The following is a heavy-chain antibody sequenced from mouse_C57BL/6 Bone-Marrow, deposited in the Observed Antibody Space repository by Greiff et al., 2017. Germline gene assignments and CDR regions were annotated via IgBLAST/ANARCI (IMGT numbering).Heavy chain of an antibody. CDR2: ISDGGSYT. CDR3: ARDYGNYESAY. CDR1: GFTFSSYA. Sequence: DVKLVESGGGLVKPGGSLKLSCAASGFTFSSYAMSWVRQTPEKRLEWVATISDGGSYTYYPDNVKGRFTISRDNAKNNLYLQMSHLKSEDTAMYYCARDYGNYESAYWGQGTLVTVSA. J-gene: IGHJ3*01. D-gene: IGHD2-1*01. V-gene: IGHV5-4*01.